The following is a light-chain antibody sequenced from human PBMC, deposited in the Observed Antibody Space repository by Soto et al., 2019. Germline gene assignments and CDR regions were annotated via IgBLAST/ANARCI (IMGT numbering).Light chain of an antibody. CDR2: EGS. V-gene: IGLV2-14*02. CDR3: SSYTSSSTLGV. J-gene: IGLJ2*01. Sequence: QSALTQPASVSGSLGQSITISCIGTSSNIGSYNLVSWYQHQPGKAPKIMIFEGSKRPSGVSNRFSGSRSGNTASLTISGLQAEDEADYYCSSYTSSSTLGVFGGGTKVTVL. CDR1: SSNIGSYNL.